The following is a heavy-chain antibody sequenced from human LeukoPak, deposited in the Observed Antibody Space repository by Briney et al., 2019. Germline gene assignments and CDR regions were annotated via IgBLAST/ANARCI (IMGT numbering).Heavy chain of an antibody. D-gene: IGHD2-2*01. V-gene: IGHV1-18*01. CDR2: INAYNGNT. CDR1: GYTFNSYS. J-gene: IGHJ6*02. Sequence: ASVKVSCKASGYTFNSYSINWVRQAPGQGLEWMGWINAYNGNTNYAQKLQGRVTMTTDTSTSTAYMELRSLRSDDTAVYYCARDGSFRCSSTSCYSGYYYYGMDVWGQGTTVTVSS. CDR3: ARDGSFRCSSTSCYSGYYYYGMDV.